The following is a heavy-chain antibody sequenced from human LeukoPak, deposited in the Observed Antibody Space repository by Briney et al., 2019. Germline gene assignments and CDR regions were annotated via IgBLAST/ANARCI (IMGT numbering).Heavy chain of an antibody. J-gene: IGHJ4*02. CDR1: GFTFSSYA. CDR2: ITGGSGST. Sequence: PGGSLRLSCAASGFTFSSYAMSWARQAPGKGLEWVSSITGGSGSTYYADSVKGRFTISRDNSKNTLYLQMDSLRAEGTAIYHCAKDYGGLQLFDHWGQGTLVTVSS. D-gene: IGHD1-1*01. V-gene: IGHV3-23*01. CDR3: AKDYGGLQLFDH.